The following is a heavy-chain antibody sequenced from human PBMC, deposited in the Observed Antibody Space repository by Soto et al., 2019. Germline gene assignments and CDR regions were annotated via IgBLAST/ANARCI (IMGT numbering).Heavy chain of an antibody. CDR3: ARLSNYDFWSGYLTYMDV. CDR1: GFTFSSYW. D-gene: IGHD3-3*01. J-gene: IGHJ6*03. CDR2: IKQDGSEK. Sequence: GGSLRLSCAASGFTFSSYWMSWVRQAPGKGLEWVANIKQDGSEKYYVDSVKGRFTISRDNAKNSLYLQMNSLRAEDTAVYYCARLSNYDFWSGYLTYMDVWGKGTTVTVSS. V-gene: IGHV3-7*01.